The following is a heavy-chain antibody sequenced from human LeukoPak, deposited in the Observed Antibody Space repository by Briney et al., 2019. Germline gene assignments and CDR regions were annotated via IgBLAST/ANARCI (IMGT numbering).Heavy chain of an antibody. Sequence: TSETLSLTCTVSGGSISSSSYYWGWIRQPPGKGREWIGSIYYSGSTYYNPSLKSRVTISVDTSKNQFSLKLSSVTAADTAVYYCASDPVPYGMDVWGQGTTVTVSS. CDR1: GGSISSSSYY. CDR3: ASDPVPYGMDV. CDR2: IYYSGST. J-gene: IGHJ6*02. V-gene: IGHV4-39*01.